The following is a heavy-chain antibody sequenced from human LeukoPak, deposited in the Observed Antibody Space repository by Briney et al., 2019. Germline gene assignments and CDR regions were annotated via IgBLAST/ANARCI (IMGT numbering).Heavy chain of an antibody. V-gene: IGHV3-74*01. CDR1: EFTFSNYA. J-gene: IGHJ4*02. CDR2: IKSDGGNI. Sequence: PGGSLRLSCAASEFTFSNYAMNWGRQSPGKGLVWVSRIKSDGGNIVYADSVKGRFTISRDNAKNTLFLQMNSLYCARDGDWGGYSRPDQWGQGALVTVSS. D-gene: IGHD5-24*01. CDR3: YSRPDQ.